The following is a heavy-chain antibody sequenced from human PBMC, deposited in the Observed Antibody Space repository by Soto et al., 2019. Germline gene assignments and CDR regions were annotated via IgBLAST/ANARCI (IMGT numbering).Heavy chain of an antibody. V-gene: IGHV4-31*03. D-gene: IGHD3-22*01. Sequence: PSETLSLTCTVSGGSISSGGYYWSWIRQHPGKGLEWIGYIYYSGSTYYNPSLKSRVTISVDTSKNQFSLKLSSVTAADTAVYYCARDSLASYDSSGYYDYWGQGTLVTVSS. CDR3: ARDSLASYDSSGYYDY. J-gene: IGHJ4*02. CDR2: IYYSGST. CDR1: GGSISSGGYY.